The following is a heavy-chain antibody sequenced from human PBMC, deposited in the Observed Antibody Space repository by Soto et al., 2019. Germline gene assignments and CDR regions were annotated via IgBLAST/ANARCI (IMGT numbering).Heavy chain of an antibody. Sequence: QVQLQQWGAGLLKPSETLSLTCAVSGGSFSGYYWSWIRQPPGKGLEWIGEIHHSGSTNYNPSLKSRVTISVDTAKMQSSVKVRSVSAADTAVYCCARRLIVVHRFDYWGQGTLVTVSS. J-gene: IGHJ4*02. D-gene: IGHD2-2*01. CDR3: ARRLIVVHRFDY. V-gene: IGHV4-34*01. CDR2: IHHSGST. CDR1: GGSFSGYY.